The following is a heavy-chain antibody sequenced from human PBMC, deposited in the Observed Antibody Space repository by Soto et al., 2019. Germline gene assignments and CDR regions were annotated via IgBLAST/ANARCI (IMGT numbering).Heavy chain of an antibody. CDR3: AKEGPSRKRTGTTNFDY. J-gene: IGHJ4*02. D-gene: IGHD1-7*01. CDR2: ISWNSGSI. V-gene: IGHV3-9*01. Sequence: EVQLVESGGGLVQPGRSLRLSCAASGFTFDDYAMHWVRQAPGKGLEWVSGISWNSGSIGYADSVKGRFTISRDNAKNSLYLQMNSLRAEDTALYYCAKEGPSRKRTGTTNFDYWGQGTLVTVSS. CDR1: GFTFDDYA.